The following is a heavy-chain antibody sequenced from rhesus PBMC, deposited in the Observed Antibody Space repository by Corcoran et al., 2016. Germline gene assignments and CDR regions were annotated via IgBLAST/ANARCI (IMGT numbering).Heavy chain of an antibody. Sequence: QVQLQESGPAVVKPSETLSLTCAVSGGSISSSNWWSRIRQSPEKGLEWIGGIYGSGGSSEYNPPLRSRVTISIDTVKNRCSLMMCSVTAADTAVYYCAREYSSYGGYFEFWGQGALVTVSS. V-gene: IGHV4-93*01. D-gene: IGHD4-23*01. CDR1: GGSISSSNW. CDR2: IYGSGGSS. CDR3: AREYSSYGGYFEF. J-gene: IGHJ1*01.